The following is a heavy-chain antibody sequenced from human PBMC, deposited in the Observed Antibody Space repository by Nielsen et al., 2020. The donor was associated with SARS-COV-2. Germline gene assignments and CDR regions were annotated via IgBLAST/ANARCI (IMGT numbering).Heavy chain of an antibody. Sequence: VRQAPGKGLEWVSYISSSSTIYYADSVKGRFTISRDNAKNSLYLQMNSLRDEDTAVYYCARDLRITMVRGVIITPPPVFYYYYGMDVWGQGTTVTVSS. J-gene: IGHJ6*02. D-gene: IGHD3-10*01. V-gene: IGHV3-48*02. CDR3: ARDLRITMVRGVIITPPPVFYYYYGMDV. CDR2: ISSSSTI.